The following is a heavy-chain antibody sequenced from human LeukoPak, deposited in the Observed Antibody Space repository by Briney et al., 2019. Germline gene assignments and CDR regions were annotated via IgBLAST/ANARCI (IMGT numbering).Heavy chain of an antibody. Sequence: PSETLSLTCTVSGGSISSYYWSWIRQPPGKGLEWIGYIYYSGSTNYNPSLKSRVTISVDTSKNQFSLELSSVTAADTAVYYCARAAPDFGVVTFDYWGQGTLVTVSS. CDR3: ARAAPDFGVVTFDY. D-gene: IGHD3-3*01. CDR2: IYYSGST. J-gene: IGHJ4*02. V-gene: IGHV4-59*08. CDR1: GGSISSYY.